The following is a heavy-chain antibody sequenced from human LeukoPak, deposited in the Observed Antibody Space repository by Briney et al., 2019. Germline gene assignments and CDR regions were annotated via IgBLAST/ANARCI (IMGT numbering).Heavy chain of an antibody. D-gene: IGHD1-26*01. CDR1: GFTVSSNY. V-gene: IGHV3-53*01. CDR2: IYSDGNT. Sequence: GGSLRLSCAASGFTVSSNYMSWVRQAPGKGLEWVSVIYSDGNTYYADSVKGRFTISRDNSKNTLYLQMNSLRAEDTAVYYCARDFSGRGDAFDIWGQGTMVTVSS. CDR3: ARDFSGRGDAFDI. J-gene: IGHJ3*02.